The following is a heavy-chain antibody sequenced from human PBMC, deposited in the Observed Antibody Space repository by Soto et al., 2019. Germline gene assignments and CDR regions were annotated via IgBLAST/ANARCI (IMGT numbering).Heavy chain of an antibody. CDR1: RASISNGGYY. CDR3: ASSSRDSYNAVDY. V-gene: IGHV4-31*03. CDR2: IFYSGRT. D-gene: IGHD1-26*01. J-gene: IGHJ4*02. Sequence: YQTMCHTCTLARASISNGGYYCSWIRKQPWKGLEWIGYIFYSGRTYYNPSLKRRVSISVDTSKNQFSLKLSSVTAADTAVYYCASSSRDSYNAVDYCGQRSLVTVSS.